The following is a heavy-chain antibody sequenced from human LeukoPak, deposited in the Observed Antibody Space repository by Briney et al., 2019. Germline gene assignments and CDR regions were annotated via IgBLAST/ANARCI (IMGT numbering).Heavy chain of an antibody. CDR3: ARYCSGASCYSGLDY. CDR1: GFTFNNYC. D-gene: IGHD2-15*01. V-gene: IGHV3-23*01. CDR2: ISGSGGST. Sequence: PGGSLRLSCAASGFTFNNYCMSWVRQAPGKGLEWVSTISGSGGSTYYADFVKGRFTISRDNSKNTLCLQMNSLRAEDSAVYYCARYCSGASCYSGLDYWGQGTLVTVSS. J-gene: IGHJ4*02.